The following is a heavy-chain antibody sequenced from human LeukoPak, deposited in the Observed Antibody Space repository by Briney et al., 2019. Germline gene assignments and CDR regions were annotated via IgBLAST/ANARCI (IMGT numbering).Heavy chain of an antibody. CDR3: ARGPHYGFWSGPAELDL. CDR1: GGSFSGYY. D-gene: IGHD3-3*01. Sequence: KPSETLSLTCAVYGGSFSGYYWSWIRQPPGKGLEWIGEINHSGSTNYSPSLKSRVTISVDTSKNQFSLKLSSVTAADTAVYYCARGPHYGFWSGPAELDLWGQGTLVTVSS. V-gene: IGHV4-34*01. J-gene: IGHJ5*02. CDR2: INHSGST.